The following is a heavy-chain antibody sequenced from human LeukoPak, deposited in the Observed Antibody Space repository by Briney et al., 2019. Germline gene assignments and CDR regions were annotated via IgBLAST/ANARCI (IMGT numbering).Heavy chain of an antibody. Sequence: SETLSLTCTVSGGSISTYYWSWIRQPPGKGLEWIGYIYYIGNTNYNPSLKSRVTISVDTSKNQFSLKLSSVTAADTAVYYCAILYYEILTGYFYLDSWGQGTLVTVSS. J-gene: IGHJ5*01. D-gene: IGHD3-9*01. CDR3: AILYYEILTGYFYLDS. V-gene: IGHV4-59*08. CDR1: GGSISTYY. CDR2: IYYIGNT.